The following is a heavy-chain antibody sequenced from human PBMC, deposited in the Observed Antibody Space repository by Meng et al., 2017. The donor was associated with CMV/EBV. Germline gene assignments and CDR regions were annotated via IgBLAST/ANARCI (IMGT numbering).Heavy chain of an antibody. CDR2: INHSGST. V-gene: IGHV4-34*01. J-gene: IGHJ5*02. Sequence: QVQLQQWRAGLLKPSETLSLTCAVSGGSFSGYYWSWIRQRPGQGLEWIGEINHSGSTNYNPSLKSRVTISVDTSKNQFSLKLSSVTAADTAVYYCARGRQWLVRGWFDPWGQGTLVTVSS. D-gene: IGHD6-19*01. CDR3: ARGRQWLVRGWFDP. CDR1: GGSFSGYY.